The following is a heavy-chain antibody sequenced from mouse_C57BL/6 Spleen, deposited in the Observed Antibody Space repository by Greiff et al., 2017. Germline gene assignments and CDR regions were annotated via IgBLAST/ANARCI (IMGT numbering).Heavy chain of an antibody. CDR3: TGFQY. V-gene: IGHV6-3*01. CDR1: GFTFSNYW. J-gene: IGHJ4*01. CDR2: IRLKSDNYAT. Sequence: EVTLVASGGGLVQPGGSMKLSCVASGFTFSNYWMNWVRQSPAKGLEWVSQIRLKSDNYATHYAESVKGRFTISRDDSKSSVYLQMSNLRAEDTGIYYCTGFQYWGQGTSVTVSS.